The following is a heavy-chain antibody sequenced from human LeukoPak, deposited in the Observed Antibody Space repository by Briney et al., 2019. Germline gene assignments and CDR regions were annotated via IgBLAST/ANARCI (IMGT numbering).Heavy chain of an antibody. J-gene: IGHJ4*02. CDR2: IYYSGST. V-gene: IGHV4-59*01. CDR3: ARDSGGSYYPRPPFDY. Sequence: YWXWLXQPPGKGLEWXGYIYYSGSTNYNPSLKSRVTISVDTSKNQFSLKLSSVTAADTAVYYCARDSGGSYYPRPPFDYWGQGTLVTVSS. D-gene: IGHD1-26*01. CDR1: Y.